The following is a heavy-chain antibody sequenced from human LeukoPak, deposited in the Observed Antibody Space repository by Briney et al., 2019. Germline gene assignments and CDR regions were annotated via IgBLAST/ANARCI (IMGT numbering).Heavy chain of an antibody. CDR2: IDWNSDSL. D-gene: IGHD6-13*01. V-gene: IGHV3-9*01. J-gene: IGHJ1*01. CDR1: GFYFDDYA. CDR3: AKSSRGSSWYVYYFQH. Sequence: PGGSLRLSCAASGFYFDDYAIHWVRHAPGKGLEWVSGIDWNSDSLGYADSVKGRFTISRDNAKNSLYLQMNSLTSEDTALYYCAKSSRGSSWYVYYFQHWGQGTLVTVSS.